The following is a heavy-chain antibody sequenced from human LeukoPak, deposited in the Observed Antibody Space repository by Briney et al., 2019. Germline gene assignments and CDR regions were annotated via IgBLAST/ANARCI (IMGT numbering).Heavy chain of an antibody. Sequence: GGSLRLSCAASGCAVSTNYLSWVRKAPGKGLEWVSVIYSDGSTYYTDSVKGRFTISTDNSKNTLYLQMNSLRPEDTAVYYCARDQRSESYYPWGWFDPWGQGTLVTVSS. J-gene: IGHJ5*02. CDR1: GCAVSTNY. CDR2: IYSDGST. CDR3: ARDQRSESYYPWGWFDP. D-gene: IGHD1-26*01. V-gene: IGHV3-66*02.